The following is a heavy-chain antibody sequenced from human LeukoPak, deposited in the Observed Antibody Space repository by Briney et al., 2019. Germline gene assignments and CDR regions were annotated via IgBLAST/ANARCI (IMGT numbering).Heavy chain of an antibody. CDR2: ISGSGSST. CDR1: GFTFSSYA. J-gene: IGHJ3*02. V-gene: IGHV3-23*01. CDR3: SKDLIRGYSGYVYAFDI. Sequence: GGSLRLSCAASGFTFSSYAMSWVREAPGKGLEWVSAISGSGSSTYYADSVKGRFTISRDNSKNTLYLQMNSLRAEDTAVYYCSKDLIRGYSGYVYAFDILAKGQWSPSLQ. D-gene: IGHD5-12*01.